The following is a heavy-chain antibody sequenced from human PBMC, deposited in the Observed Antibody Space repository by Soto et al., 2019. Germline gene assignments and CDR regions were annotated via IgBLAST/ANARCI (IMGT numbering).Heavy chain of an antibody. CDR1: GLTFSDRY. D-gene: IGHD5-12*01. J-gene: IGHJ4*02. CDR2: IRKKTNSYTT. V-gene: IGHV3-72*01. Sequence: PVGSLRLSCAASGLTFSDRYMDWVRQAPGKGLEWVGRIRKKTNSYTTEYAASVKGRFIISRDDSTNSLYLQMSSLKTDDTAVYYCTTVATVDYYFDYWGQGTLVTVSS. CDR3: TTVATVDYYFDY.